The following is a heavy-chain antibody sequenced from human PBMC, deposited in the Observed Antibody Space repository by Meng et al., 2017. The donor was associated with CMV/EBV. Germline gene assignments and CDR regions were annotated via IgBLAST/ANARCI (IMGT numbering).Heavy chain of an antibody. V-gene: IGHV1-69*05. J-gene: IGHJ6*02. CDR1: GGTFSSYA. Sequence: SVKVSCKASGGTFSSYAISWVRQAPGQRLEWMGGIIPIFGTANYAQKFQGRVTITTDESTSTAYMELSSLRSEDTAVYYCARDPLKRSKDYAQGYYYYYGMDVWGQGTTVTVSS. CDR2: IIPIFGTA. D-gene: IGHD4-17*01. CDR3: ARDPLKRSKDYAQGYYYYYGMDV.